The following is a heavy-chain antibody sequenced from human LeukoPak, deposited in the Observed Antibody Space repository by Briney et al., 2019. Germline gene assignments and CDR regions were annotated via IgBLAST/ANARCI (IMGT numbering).Heavy chain of an antibody. V-gene: IGHV4-39*07. J-gene: IGHJ3*02. CDR1: GGSISSSSYY. D-gene: IGHD1-1*01. Sequence: SETLSLTCTVSGGSISSSSYYWGWIRQPPGKGLEWIGSIYYSGSTYYNPSLKSRVTISVDTSKNQFSLKLSSVTAADTAVYYCARGQRRGRTTVGAFDIWGQGTMVTVSS. CDR3: ARGQRRGRTTVGAFDI. CDR2: IYYSGST.